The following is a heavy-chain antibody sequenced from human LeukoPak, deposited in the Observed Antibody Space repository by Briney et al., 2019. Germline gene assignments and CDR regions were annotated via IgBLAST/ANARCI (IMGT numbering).Heavy chain of an antibody. D-gene: IGHD3-22*01. CDR2: ISTSGNT. J-gene: IGHJ4*02. Sequence: SETLSLTCTVSGGSIKVFYWSWIRQPAGKGLQWIGRISTSGNTDSNPSLKSRVTMSVDTSKNQFSLKLTSVTAADTAVYYCASDSFYDSGGYFYYWGQGTPVTVSS. CDR1: GGSIKVFY. CDR3: ASDSFYDSGGYFYY. V-gene: IGHV4-4*07.